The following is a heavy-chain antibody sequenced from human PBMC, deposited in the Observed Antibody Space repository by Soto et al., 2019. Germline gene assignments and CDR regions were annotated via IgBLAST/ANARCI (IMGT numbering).Heavy chain of an antibody. CDR1: GFTVSIHA. Sequence: EVQLLESAGGLVQPGASLRLSCAASGFTVSIHAMSWVRQATGKGLEWVSGISGSGGYTYYAVSVKGRLTISRDDSKSTLYLQMNSLRAEDTAVYYCAKGGVTSTFDIWGQGTMVTVSS. D-gene: IGHD3-10*01. CDR2: ISGSGGYT. V-gene: IGHV3-23*01. CDR3: AKGGVTSTFDI. J-gene: IGHJ3*02.